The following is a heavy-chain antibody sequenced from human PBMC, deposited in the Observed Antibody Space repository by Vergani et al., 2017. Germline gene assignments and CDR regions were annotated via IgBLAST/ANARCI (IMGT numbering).Heavy chain of an antibody. CDR3: ARIFGELSDY. CDR1: GGSFSGYY. D-gene: IGHD3-10*01. J-gene: IGHJ4*02. Sequence: QVQLQQWGAGLLKPSETLSLTCAVYGGSFSGYYWSWIRQPPGKGLEWIGEINHSGSTNYNSSLKSRVTISVDTSKNQFSLKLSYVTAADTAVYYCARIFGELSDYWGQGTLVTVSS. CDR2: INHSGST. V-gene: IGHV4-34*01.